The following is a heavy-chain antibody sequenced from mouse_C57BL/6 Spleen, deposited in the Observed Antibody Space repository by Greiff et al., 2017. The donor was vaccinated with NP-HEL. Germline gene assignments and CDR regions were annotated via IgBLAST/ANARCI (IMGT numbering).Heavy chain of an antibody. D-gene: IGHD4-1*01. CDR3: ARPGTGTFAY. CDR1: GFTFSDYG. V-gene: IGHV5-17*01. Sequence: EVQGVESGGGLVKPGGSLKLSCAASGFTFSDYGMHWVRQTPEKGLEWVAYISSGSSNIYYADTVKGRFTISRDNAKNTLFLQMTSLRSEDTAMYYCARPGTGTFAYWGQGTLVTVSA. CDR2: ISSGSSNI. J-gene: IGHJ3*01.